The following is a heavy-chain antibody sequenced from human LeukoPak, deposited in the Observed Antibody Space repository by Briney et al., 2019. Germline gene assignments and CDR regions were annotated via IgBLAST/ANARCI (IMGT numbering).Heavy chain of an antibody. J-gene: IGHJ4*02. CDR2: INPNSGGT. D-gene: IGHD5-24*01. CDR1: GGTFSSYA. Sequence: GSSVKVSCKASGGTFSSYAISWVRQAPGQGLEWMGWINPNSGGTNCAQKFQGRVTMTRDTSISTAYMELSRLRSDDTAVYYCARDDGYKPRKSFDYWGQGTLVTVSS. CDR3: ARDDGYKPRKSFDY. V-gene: IGHV1-2*02.